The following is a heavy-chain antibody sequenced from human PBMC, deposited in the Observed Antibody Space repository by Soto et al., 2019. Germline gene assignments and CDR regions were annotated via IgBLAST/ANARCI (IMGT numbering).Heavy chain of an antibody. Sequence: SAKVSCKYSGGTFSSYAISLLRHSPGQWLECMLVIVPIFGRANYAQKFEGRVTITADESTSTAYMELGSLRSEDTAVYYCARPREGYVSGSRYGMEVWGQGTTVTVSS. J-gene: IGHJ6*02. CDR2: IVPIFGRA. CDR1: GGTFSSYA. CDR3: ARPREGYVSGSRYGMEV. D-gene: IGHD3-10*01. V-gene: IGHV1-69*13.